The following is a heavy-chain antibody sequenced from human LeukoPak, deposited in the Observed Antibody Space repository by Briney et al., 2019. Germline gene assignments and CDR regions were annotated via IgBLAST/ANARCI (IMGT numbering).Heavy chain of an antibody. Sequence: GGSLRLSCAASGFTFSHAWMSWVRQAPGKGLELVARIKNKPDGGTSDYTAPVKGRFTISRDDSKNTLYLQMNSLRAEDTAVYYCAREGYYYDSSGYYQRGLTFDIWGQGTMVTVSS. V-gene: IGHV3-15*01. J-gene: IGHJ3*02. D-gene: IGHD3-22*01. CDR1: GFTFSHAW. CDR3: AREGYYYDSSGYYQRGLTFDI. CDR2: IKNKPDGGTS.